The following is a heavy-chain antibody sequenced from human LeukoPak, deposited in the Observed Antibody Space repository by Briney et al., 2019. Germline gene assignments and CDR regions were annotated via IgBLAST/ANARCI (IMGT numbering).Heavy chain of an antibody. CDR3: ANWGSAFDI. V-gene: IGHV3-21*01. CDR2: ISSATGRI. D-gene: IGHD7-27*01. Sequence: PGGSLRLSCAASGFTFSDHSLSWVRQALGKGLAWVSSISSATGRIYYADSLKGRFTMSRDNAKNSLFLRMNSLRAEDTAVYYCANWGSAFDIWGQGTMVIVSS. J-gene: IGHJ3*02. CDR1: GFTFSDHS.